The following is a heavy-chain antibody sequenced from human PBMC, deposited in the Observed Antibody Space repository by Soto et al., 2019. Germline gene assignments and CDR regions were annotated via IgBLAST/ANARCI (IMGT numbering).Heavy chain of an antibody. Sequence: QVQLQESGPGLVKPSGTLSLTCAVSGGSISSSNWWSWVRQPPGKGLEWIGEIYHSGSTNYNPSLKSRXXIXVXXSKNQFSLKLSSVTAADTAVYYCARDRDYPDSFDLWGRGTLVTVSS. D-gene: IGHD3-10*01. V-gene: IGHV4-4*02. J-gene: IGHJ2*01. CDR2: IYHSGST. CDR3: ARDRDYPDSFDL. CDR1: GGSISSSNW.